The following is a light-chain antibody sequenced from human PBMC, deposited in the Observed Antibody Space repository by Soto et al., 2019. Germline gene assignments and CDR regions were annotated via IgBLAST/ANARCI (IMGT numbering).Light chain of an antibody. V-gene: IGKV1-5*03. Sequence: DIQMTQSPSTLSASVGDRVTITCRASQSVSYWLTWYQQKPGKAPKLLIYKASGLQSGVSSRFSGSGSGTEFTLIINSLQPDDSATYFCQQYLSLPYTFGQGTKLEIK. CDR2: KAS. J-gene: IGKJ2*01. CDR1: QSVSYW. CDR3: QQYLSLPYT.